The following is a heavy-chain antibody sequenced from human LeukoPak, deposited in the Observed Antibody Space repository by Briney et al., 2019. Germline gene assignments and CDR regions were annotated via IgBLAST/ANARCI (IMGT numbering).Heavy chain of an antibody. CDR2: VSYSGSS. CDR3: ARHARNSWHSDY. CDR1: GGSISCHY. D-gene: IGHD6-13*01. Sequence: SETLSLTCTVSGGSISCHYWSWMRQPPGKAPEWIGYVSYSGSSSYNPSLKGRVTISVDTSMNQFSLKVFSVTAADTAIYYCARHARNSWHSDYWGQGAVVTVSS. V-gene: IGHV4-59*08. J-gene: IGHJ4*02.